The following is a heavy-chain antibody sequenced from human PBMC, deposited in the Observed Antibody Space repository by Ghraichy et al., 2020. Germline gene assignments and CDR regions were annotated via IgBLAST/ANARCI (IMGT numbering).Heavy chain of an antibody. CDR1: GFTFSKNG. CDR2: ISYDGSDK. CDR3: AKVSDILATIGDNWFDP. V-gene: IGHV3-30*18. Sequence: GGSLRLSCAASGFTFSKNGMHWVRQAPGKGLEWVAVISYDGSDKFYGDSAKGRFTISRDNSKNTLYLQMNSLRAEDTAVYYCAKVSDILATIGDNWFDPWGQGTLVTVSS. J-gene: IGHJ5*02. D-gene: IGHD5-12*01.